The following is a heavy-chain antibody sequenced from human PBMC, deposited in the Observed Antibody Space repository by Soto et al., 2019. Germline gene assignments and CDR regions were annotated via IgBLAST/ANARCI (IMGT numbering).Heavy chain of an antibody. D-gene: IGHD3-10*01. V-gene: IGHV6-1*01. J-gene: IGHJ4*02. CDR2: TYYRSKWLS. CDR3: ARGGLRDFDN. Sequence: QTLSLTCAVSGDSVSGNRASWNWIRQSPSRGLEFLGRTYYRSKWLSDYAESVKGRISIIPDTSANQFSLQLNSVTPEDSAVYYCARGGLRDFDNWGQGTLVTVSS. CDR1: GDSVSGNRAS.